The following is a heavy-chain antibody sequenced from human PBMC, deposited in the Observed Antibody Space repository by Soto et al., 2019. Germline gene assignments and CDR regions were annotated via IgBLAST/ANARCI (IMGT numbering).Heavy chain of an antibody. V-gene: IGHV3-23*01. Sequence: EVALLESGGGLVQPGGSLRLSCEVSGVAFSFYSMSWVRQAPGKGLEWVARISGNGATTYYAASGKGRFTFSRDNSKNTVHLQMNSLRGEDTAVYYCAKDRGGFTSGWEFFDFWGQGTLVTVSS. J-gene: IGHJ4*02. CDR3: AKDRGGFTSGWEFFDF. CDR1: GVAFSFYS. D-gene: IGHD6-19*01. CDR2: ISGNGATT.